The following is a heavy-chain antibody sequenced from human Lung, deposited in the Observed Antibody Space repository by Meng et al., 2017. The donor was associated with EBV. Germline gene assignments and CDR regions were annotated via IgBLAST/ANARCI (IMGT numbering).Heavy chain of an antibody. V-gene: IGHV7-4-1*02. Sequence: QVQLVQSGSELKKPXXSVKVSXKASGYTFTSYAMNWVRQAPGQGLEWMGWINTNTGNPTYAQGSTGRFVFSLDTSVSTAYLQISSLKAEDTAVYYCARETLGYCSSTSCYIGPPDYWGQGTLGTVSS. J-gene: IGHJ4*02. CDR1: GYTFTSYA. CDR2: INTNTGNP. CDR3: ARETLGYCSSTSCYIGPPDY. D-gene: IGHD2-2*01.